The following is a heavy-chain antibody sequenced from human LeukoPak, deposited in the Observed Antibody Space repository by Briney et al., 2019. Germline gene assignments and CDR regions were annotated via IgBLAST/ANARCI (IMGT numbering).Heavy chain of an antibody. J-gene: IGHJ4*02. CDR2: ISGRGDST. CDR3: AKDRGY. Sequence: PGGSLRLSCAASGFTFTTFAMTWVRQAPGKGLEWVSAISGRGDSTYYADSVKGRFTVSRDNSRDTLYLQMNSLRADDTAVYHCAKDRGYWGQGTLVTVSS. CDR1: GFTFTTFA. V-gene: IGHV3-23*01.